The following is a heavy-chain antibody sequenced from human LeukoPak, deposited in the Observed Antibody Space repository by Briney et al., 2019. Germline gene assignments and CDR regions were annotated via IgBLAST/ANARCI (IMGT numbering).Heavy chain of an antibody. CDR1: GGSISSSSYY. D-gene: IGHD3-10*01. V-gene: IGHV4-39*01. CDR3: AGSGRITMVRGVRFYYMDV. Sequence: SETLSLTCTVSGGSISSSSYYWGWIRKPPGKGLEWIGSIYYSGSTYYNPSLKSRVTISVDTSKNQFSLKLSSVTAADTAVYYCAGSGRITMVRGVRFYYMDVWGKGTTVTVS. CDR2: IYYSGST. J-gene: IGHJ6*03.